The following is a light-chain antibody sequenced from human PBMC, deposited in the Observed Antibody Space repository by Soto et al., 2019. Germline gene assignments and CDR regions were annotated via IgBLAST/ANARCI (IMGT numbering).Light chain of an antibody. J-gene: IGKJ2*02. V-gene: IGKV3-15*01. CDR3: QQYNSWLST. CDR1: QSLRSS. Sequence: ETVLTQSPDTLSVSLGERATLSCRASQSLRSSLAWYQQKPGQAPRLLIYDASTRATGIPARFSGSGSGTDFTLTISGLHSEDFAVYYCQQYNSWLSTFGQGTKVDIK. CDR2: DAS.